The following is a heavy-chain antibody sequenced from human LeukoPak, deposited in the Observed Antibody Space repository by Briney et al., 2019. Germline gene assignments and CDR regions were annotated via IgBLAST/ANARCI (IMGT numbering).Heavy chain of an antibody. D-gene: IGHD3-22*01. J-gene: IGHJ4*02. CDR1: GFTFSSYG. V-gene: IGHV3-30*02. CDR3: ARGPGYYDSSGYYYVGLDY. CDR2: IRYDGSNK. Sequence: GGSLRLSCAASGFTFSSYGMHWVRQAPGKGLEWVAFIRYDGSNKYYADSVKGRFTISRDNSKNTLYLHVNSLRPEDTAVYYCARGPGYYDSSGYYYVGLDYWGQGTLVTVSS.